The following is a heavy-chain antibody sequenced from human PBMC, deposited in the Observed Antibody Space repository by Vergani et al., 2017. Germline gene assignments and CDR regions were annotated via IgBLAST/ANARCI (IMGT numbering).Heavy chain of an antibody. J-gene: IGHJ6*04. CDR1: GGTFSSYT. Sequence: QVQLVQSGAEVKKPGSSVKVSCKASGGTFSSYTISWVRQAPGQGLEWMGRIIPILGIANYAQKFQGRVTITADKSTSTAYMELSSLRSEDTAVYYRARRGSPLGMDVWGKGTTVTVSS. V-gene: IGHV1-69*02. CDR3: ARRGSPLGMDV. D-gene: IGHD3-10*01. CDR2: IIPILGIA.